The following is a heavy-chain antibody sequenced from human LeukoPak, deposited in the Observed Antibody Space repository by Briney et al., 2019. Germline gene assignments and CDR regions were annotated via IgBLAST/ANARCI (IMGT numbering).Heavy chain of an antibody. V-gene: IGHV4-4*07. CDR3: ARDRDYGDYYGMDV. Sequence: PSETLSLTCTVSGVSISSYYWSWIRQPAGKGLEWIGRIYTSGSTNYNPSLKSRVTMSVDTSKNQFSLKLSSVTAADTAVYYCARDRDYGDYYGMDVWGQGTTVTVSS. D-gene: IGHD4-17*01. CDR2: IYTSGST. CDR1: GVSISSYY. J-gene: IGHJ6*02.